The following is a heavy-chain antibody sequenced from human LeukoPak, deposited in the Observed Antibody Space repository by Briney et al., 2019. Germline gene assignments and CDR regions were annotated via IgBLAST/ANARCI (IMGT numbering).Heavy chain of an antibody. D-gene: IGHD3-3*02. J-gene: IGHJ4*02. CDR3: ARALGSGSNFGDLDY. Sequence: SVKVSSKASGGTFSSYAISWVRQAPGQGLEWMGGIIPIFGTANYAQKFQGRVTITTDESTSTAYMELSSLRSEDTAVYYCARALGSGSNFGDLDYWGQGTLVTASS. V-gene: IGHV1-69*05. CDR2: IIPIFGTA. CDR1: GGTFSSYA.